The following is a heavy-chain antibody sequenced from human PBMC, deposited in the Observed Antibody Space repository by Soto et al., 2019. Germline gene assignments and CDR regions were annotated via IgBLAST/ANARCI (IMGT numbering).Heavy chain of an antibody. CDR1: GGTFRTYS. Sequence: SVKVSCKASGGTFRTYSITWVRQAPGQGLEWMGKIIPILDMANYAQKFQGRVTITADKSTSIAYMELNSLRSEDTAVYYCARGPVVVVPDDMFTRHNWFASWGQGTRVTVSS. V-gene: IGHV1-69*02. D-gene: IGHD2-2*01. J-gene: IGHJ5*01. CDR2: IIPILDMA. CDR3: ARGPVVVVPDDMFTRHNWFAS.